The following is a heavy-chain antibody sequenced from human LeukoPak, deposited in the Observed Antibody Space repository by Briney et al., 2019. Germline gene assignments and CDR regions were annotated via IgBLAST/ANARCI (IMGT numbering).Heavy chain of an antibody. D-gene: IGHD6-19*01. CDR1: GFTFSSYG. J-gene: IGHJ6*04. CDR3: AKGHGAAVAGPYYYGMDV. CDR2: ISYDGSNK. Sequence: GRSLRLSCAASGFTFSSYGMHWVRQAPGKGLEWVAVISYDGSNKYYADSVKGRFTISRDNSKNTLYLQMNSLRAEDTAVYYCAKGHGAAVAGPYYYGMDVWGKGTTVTVSS. V-gene: IGHV3-30*18.